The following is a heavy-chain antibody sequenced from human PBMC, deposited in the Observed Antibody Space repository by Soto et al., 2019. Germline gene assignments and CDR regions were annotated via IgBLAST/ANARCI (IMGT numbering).Heavy chain of an antibody. CDR1: GGSISSYY. CDR3: ARGGYCSGGSCYSYYHFDY. V-gene: IGHV4-59*08. CDR2: IYYSGST. Sequence: SETLSLTCTVSGGSISSYYWSWTRQPPGKGLEWIGYIYYSGSTNYNPSLKSRVTISVDTSKNQFSLKLSSVTAADTAVYYCARGGYCSGGSCYSYYHFDYWGQGTLVTVSS. J-gene: IGHJ4*02. D-gene: IGHD2-15*01.